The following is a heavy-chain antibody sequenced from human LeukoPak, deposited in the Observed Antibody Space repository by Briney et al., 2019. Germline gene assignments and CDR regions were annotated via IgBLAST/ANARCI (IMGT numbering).Heavy chain of an antibody. CDR2: IYTSGST. CDR3: ARGMRYCSSTSCYPHLDY. D-gene: IGHD2-2*01. J-gene: IGHJ4*02. CDR1: GGSISSYY. Sequence: SETLSLTCTVSGGSISSYYWSWIRQPAGKGLEWIGRIYTSGSTNYNPSLKRRVTMSVDTSKNQFSLKLSSVTAADTAVYYCARGMRYCSSTSCYPHLDYWGQGTLVTVSS. V-gene: IGHV4-4*07.